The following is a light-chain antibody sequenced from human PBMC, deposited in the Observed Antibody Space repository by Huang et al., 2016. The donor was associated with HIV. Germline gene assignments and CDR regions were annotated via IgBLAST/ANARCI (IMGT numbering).Light chain of an antibody. J-gene: IGKJ4*01. V-gene: IGKV2-40*01. Sequence: DIVMTQTPLSLPVTPGEPASISCTSSQSLLDSDDGSTYLDWYLQKPGQSPQLLIYTLSDRASGVPDRFSGSGSGTDLTLKISRVEAEDVGVYYCMQRREFPYTFGGGTKVEIK. CDR1: QSLLDSDDGSTY. CDR3: MQRREFPYT. CDR2: TLS.